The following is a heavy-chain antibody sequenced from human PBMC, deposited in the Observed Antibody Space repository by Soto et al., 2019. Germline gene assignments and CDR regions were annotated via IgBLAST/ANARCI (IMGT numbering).Heavy chain of an antibody. D-gene: IGHD6-6*01. CDR1: GGSISSGDYY. CDR3: ARAGVAARDYYYYGMDV. CDR2: IYYSGST. Sequence: SETLSLTCTVSGGSISSGDYYWSWIRQPPGKGLEWIGYIYYSGSTYYNPSLKSRVTISVDTSKNQFSLKLSSVTAADTAVYYCARAGVAARDYYYYGMDVWGQGTTVTVPS. J-gene: IGHJ6*02. V-gene: IGHV4-30-4*01.